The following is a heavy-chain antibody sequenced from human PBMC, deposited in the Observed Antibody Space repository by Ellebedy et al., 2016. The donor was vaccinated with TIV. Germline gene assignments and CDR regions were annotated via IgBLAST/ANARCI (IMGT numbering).Heavy chain of an antibody. D-gene: IGHD3-16*01. J-gene: IGHJ3*02. Sequence: PGGSLRLSCAGSGFTFSSYWMSWVRQAPGKGLEWVANINKDGSEKYYVDPVKGRFTISSENAKKSLYLQMNSLRAEDTAVYYCVRYVAAFDIWGQGTMVTVSS. V-gene: IGHV3-7*03. CDR1: GFTFSSYW. CDR2: INKDGSEK. CDR3: VRYVAAFDI.